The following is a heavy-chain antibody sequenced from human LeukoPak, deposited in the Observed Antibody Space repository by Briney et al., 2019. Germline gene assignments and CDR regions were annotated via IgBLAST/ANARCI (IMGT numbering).Heavy chain of an antibody. J-gene: IGHJ4*02. CDR1: GFTFSNYW. V-gene: IGHV3-7*01. D-gene: IGHD3-22*01. CDR3: ARSYYYDSSGYYTPPDY. CDR2: IKQDGSEK. Sequence: GGSLRLSCAASGFTFSNYWMGWVRQAPGKGLEWVANIKQDGSEKYYVDSVKGRFTISRDNAKNSLYLQMNSLGAEDTATYYCARSYYYDSSGYYTPPDYWGQGTLVTVSS.